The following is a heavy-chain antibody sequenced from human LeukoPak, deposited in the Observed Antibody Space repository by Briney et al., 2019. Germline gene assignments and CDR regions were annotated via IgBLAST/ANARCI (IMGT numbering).Heavy chain of an antibody. CDR1: GYTFTSYD. CDR3: ARDLGLRGGVVTSSYYYYYYGMDV. D-gene: IGHD3-3*01. J-gene: IGHJ6*02. CDR2: MNPNSGNT. Sequence: ASVKVSCKASGYTFTSYDINWVRQATGQGLEWMGWMNPNSGNTGYAQKFQGRVTMTRNTSISTAYMELSSLRSEDTAVYYCARDLGLRGGVVTSSYYYYYYGMDVWGQGTTVTVSS. V-gene: IGHV1-8*01.